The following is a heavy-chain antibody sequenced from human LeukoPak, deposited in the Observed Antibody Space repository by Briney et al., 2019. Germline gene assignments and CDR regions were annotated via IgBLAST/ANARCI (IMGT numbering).Heavy chain of an antibody. D-gene: IGHD6-13*01. Sequence: ASVKVSCKASGYTFTSYGISWVRQAPGQGLEWMGWISAYNGNTNYAQKLQGRVTMTTDTSTSTAYMELRSLRSDDTAVYYCAREFLNLGIAAAGTRYFQHWGQGTLVTVPS. CDR2: ISAYNGNT. V-gene: IGHV1-18*01. CDR3: AREFLNLGIAAAGTRYFQH. CDR1: GYTFTSYG. J-gene: IGHJ1*01.